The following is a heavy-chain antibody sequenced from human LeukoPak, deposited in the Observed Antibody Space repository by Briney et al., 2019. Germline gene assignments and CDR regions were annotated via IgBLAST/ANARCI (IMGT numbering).Heavy chain of an antibody. V-gene: IGHV4-39*07. CDR3: ARGWGYSYGPPDY. J-gene: IGHJ4*02. D-gene: IGHD5-18*01. Sequence: SETLSLTCTVSGGSISSSSYYWGWIRQPPGKGLEWIGTIYHSGSTNYNPSLKSRVTISVDKSKNQFSLKLSSVTAADTAVYYCARGWGYSYGPPDYWGQGTLVTVSS. CDR1: GGSISSSSYY. CDR2: IYHSGST.